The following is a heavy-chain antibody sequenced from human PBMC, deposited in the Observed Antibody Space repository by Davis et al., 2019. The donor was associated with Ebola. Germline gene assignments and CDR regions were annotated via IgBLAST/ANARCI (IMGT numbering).Heavy chain of an antibody. V-gene: IGHV5-51*01. CDR1: GYSFTSYR. Sequence: GESLMTSCKGSGYSFTSYRIGWVRQMPGKGLEWMGIIYPGDSDTRYSPSFQGQVTISADKSISTAYLQWSSLKASDTAMYYCARPKRQFGVVMNDAFDIWGQGTMVTVSS. CDR2: IYPGDSDT. CDR3: ARPKRQFGVVMNDAFDI. D-gene: IGHD3-3*01. J-gene: IGHJ3*02.